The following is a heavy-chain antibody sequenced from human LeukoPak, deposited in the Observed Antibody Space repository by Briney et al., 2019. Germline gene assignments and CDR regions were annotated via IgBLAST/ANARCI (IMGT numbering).Heavy chain of an antibody. J-gene: IGHJ5*02. CDR1: GFTFSSYG. D-gene: IGHD3-10*01. Sequence: GGSLRLSCAASGFTFSSYGMSRVRQAPGKGLEWVANIKQDGSEQYYVDSVKGRFTISRDNAKNSLSLQMNSLRAEDTAVYYCARPLMYYYGSETYFWFDPWGQGTLVTVSS. CDR2: IKQDGSEQ. CDR3: ARPLMYYYGSETYFWFDP. V-gene: IGHV3-7*01.